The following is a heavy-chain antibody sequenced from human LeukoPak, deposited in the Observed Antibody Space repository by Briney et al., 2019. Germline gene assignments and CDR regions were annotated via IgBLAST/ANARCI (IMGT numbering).Heavy chain of an antibody. D-gene: IGHD3-3*01. CDR3: TVLLRVMMFGVVVKSNAY. V-gene: IGHV3-15*01. Sequence: PGGSLRLSCAGSLFTFSNAWMDWVRQAPGKGLEWIGRIKSQADGETTDYAAPAKGRFTISRDDSKNMLYLQMTGLKSEDTAVYYCTVLLRVMMFGVVVKSNAYWGQGTPVTVSS. CDR1: LFTFSNAW. J-gene: IGHJ4*02. CDR2: IKSQADGETT.